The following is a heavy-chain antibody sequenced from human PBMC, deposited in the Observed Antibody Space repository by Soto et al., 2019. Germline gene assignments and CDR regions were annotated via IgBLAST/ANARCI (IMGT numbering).Heavy chain of an antibody. CDR2: ISWNSGSI. J-gene: IGHJ6*02. Sequence: EVQLVESGGGLVQPGRSLRLSCAASGFTFDDYAMHWVRQAPGKGLEWVSGISWNSGSIGYADSVKGRFTISRDNAKNSLYLQMNSLTAEDTALYYCAKDIGIAAPEGWYYGMHVWGQGTTVTVSS. V-gene: IGHV3-9*01. CDR1: GFTFDDYA. D-gene: IGHD6-13*01. CDR3: AKDIGIAAPEGWYYGMHV.